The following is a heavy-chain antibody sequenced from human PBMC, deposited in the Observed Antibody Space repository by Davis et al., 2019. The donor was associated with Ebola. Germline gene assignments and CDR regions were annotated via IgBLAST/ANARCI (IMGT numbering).Heavy chain of an antibody. CDR2: IGTAGDT. Sequence: GGSLRLSCAASGFTFSSYDMHWVRQATGKGLEWVSAIGTAGDTYYPGSVKGRFTISRENAKNPLYLQMNSLRAEDTAVYYCARGYSSGWYTSYGMNVWGQGTTVTVSS. CDR1: GFTFSSYD. J-gene: IGHJ6*02. V-gene: IGHV3-13*01. D-gene: IGHD6-19*01. CDR3: ARGYSSGWYTSYGMNV.